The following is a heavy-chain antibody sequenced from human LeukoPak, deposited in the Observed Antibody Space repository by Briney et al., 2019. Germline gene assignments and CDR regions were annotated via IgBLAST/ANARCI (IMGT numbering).Heavy chain of an antibody. CDR2: ISGSGVST. V-gene: IGHV3-23*01. CDR1: GFRFSSYA. J-gene: IGHJ3*02. CDR3: AKAGGIAARPDI. Sequence: GGSLRLSCAASGFRFSSYAMSWVRQAPGKGLEWVSAISGSGVSTYYADSVKGRFTVSRDNSKNTLYLQMSSLRAEDTAVYYCAKAGGIAARPDIWGQGTMVTVSS. D-gene: IGHD6-6*01.